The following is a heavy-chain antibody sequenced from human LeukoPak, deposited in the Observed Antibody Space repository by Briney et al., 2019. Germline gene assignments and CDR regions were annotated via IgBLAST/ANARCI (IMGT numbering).Heavy chain of an antibody. CDR1: GGPIISYY. CDR2: IYATGST. V-gene: IGHV4-4*09. Sequence: SETLSLTCTVSGGPIISYYWSWIRQPPGKGRGWIGYIYATGSTHYNPSLKSRVAVSVDTSKNQFSLRLSSVTAADTAGYYCARHALLGNYVPFDYWGQGTLVTVSS. J-gene: IGHJ4*02. D-gene: IGHD1-7*01. CDR3: ARHALLGNYVPFDY.